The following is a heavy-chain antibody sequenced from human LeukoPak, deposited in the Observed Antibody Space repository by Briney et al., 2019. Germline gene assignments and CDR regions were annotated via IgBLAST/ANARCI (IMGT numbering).Heavy chain of an antibody. D-gene: IGHD4-17*01. CDR3: ASGMTTVTTRQFDY. CDR2: ISAKTGNT. J-gene: IGHJ4*02. Sequence: ASVKVSCKASGYNFNNYGVSWVRQAPGQGLEWMGWISAKTGNTNYAQKVQGRVTMTTDTSTTTAYMELSSLRSEDTAVYYCASGMTTVTTRQFDYWGQGTLVTVSS. CDR1: GYNFNNYG. V-gene: IGHV1-18*01.